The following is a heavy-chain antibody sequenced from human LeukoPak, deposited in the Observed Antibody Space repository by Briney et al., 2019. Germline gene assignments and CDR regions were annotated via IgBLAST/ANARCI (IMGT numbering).Heavy chain of an antibody. CDR2: IWYDGSNK. D-gene: IGHD6-19*01. CDR3: ARVGRAGIAVADYFDY. J-gene: IGHJ4*02. CDR1: GFSFSGSA. Sequence: GSLNLSCAASGFSFSGSAMHWVRQAPGKGLEWVAVIWYDGSNKYYADSVKGRFTISRNNSKNTLYLQMNSLRAEDTAVYYCARVGRAGIAVADYFDYWGQGTLVTVSS. V-gene: IGHV3-33*01.